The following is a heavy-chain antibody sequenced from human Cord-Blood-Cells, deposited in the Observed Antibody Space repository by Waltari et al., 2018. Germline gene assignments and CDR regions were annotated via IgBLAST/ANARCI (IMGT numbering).Heavy chain of an antibody. J-gene: IGHJ5*02. V-gene: IGHV4-34*01. CDR3: ARDEYSSSSWFDP. CDR1: GGSFSGYY. D-gene: IGHD6-6*01. Sequence: QVQLQQWGAGLLKPSETLSLTCAVYGGSFSGYYWTWTRPPPGKGLEWIGEINHSGSTNYNPSLKSRVTISVDTSKNQFSLKLSSVTAADTAVYYCARDEYSSSSWFDPWGQGTLVTVSS. CDR2: INHSGST.